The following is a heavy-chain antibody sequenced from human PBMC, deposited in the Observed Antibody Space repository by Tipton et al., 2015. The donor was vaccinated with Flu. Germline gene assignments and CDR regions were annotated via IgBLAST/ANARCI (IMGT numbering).Heavy chain of an antibody. CDR1: NYSISGGYY. J-gene: IGHJ3*01. Sequence: LRLSCAVSNYSISGGYYWGWIRQPPGKGLEWIGCVYHGGTTYYNPSLKSRVAISLDLFKNQISLRLSSVTAADTAVYYCARERRGGWPFYDAFDFWGQGTTVTVSS. V-gene: IGHV4-38-2*02. CDR3: ARERRGGWPFYDAFDF. CDR2: VYHGGTT. D-gene: IGHD6-19*01.